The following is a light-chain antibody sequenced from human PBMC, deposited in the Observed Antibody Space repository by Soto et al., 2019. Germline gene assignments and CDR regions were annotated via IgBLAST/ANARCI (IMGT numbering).Light chain of an antibody. J-gene: IGKJ1*01. CDR3: QQYNNWPQT. CDR1: QSVSSN. Sequence: EIRMTQSPAILSVSPGESATLSCRASQSVSSNLAWYQQKPGQAPRLLIYGASTRATGIPARFSGSGSGTEFTLTISSLQSEDFAVYYCQQYNNWPQTFGQGTKVEIK. V-gene: IGKV3-15*01. CDR2: GAS.